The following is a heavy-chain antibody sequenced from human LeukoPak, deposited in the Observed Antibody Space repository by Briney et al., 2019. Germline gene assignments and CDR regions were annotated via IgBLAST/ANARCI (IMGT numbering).Heavy chain of an antibody. Sequence: GGSLRLSCAASGFTFDDYGTSWVRQAPGKGLEWVSGINWNGGSTGYADSVKGRFTISRDNAKNSLYLQMNSLRAEDTALYYCARGYYYDSSGYPGDYWGQGTLVTVSS. CDR1: GFTFDDYG. CDR3: ARGYYYDSSGYPGDY. CDR2: INWNGGST. J-gene: IGHJ4*02. D-gene: IGHD3-22*01. V-gene: IGHV3-20*04.